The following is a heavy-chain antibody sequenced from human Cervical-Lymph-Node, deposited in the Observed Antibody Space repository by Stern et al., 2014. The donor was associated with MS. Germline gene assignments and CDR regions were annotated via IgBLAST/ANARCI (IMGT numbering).Heavy chain of an antibody. Sequence: QVTLKESGPAMVKPTQTLTLTCTFSGFSLSTSGMRVSWIRQPPGRALEWLARIDWDNTEFYSPSLRTRLTISKDTSRNQVVLVMTNMDPTDTATYFCARSHNWSPFDPWGQGTLVTVSS. V-gene: IGHV2-70*04. CDR3: ARSHNWSPFDP. D-gene: IGHD1-1*01. CDR1: GFSLSTSGMR. CDR2: IDWDNTE. J-gene: IGHJ5*02.